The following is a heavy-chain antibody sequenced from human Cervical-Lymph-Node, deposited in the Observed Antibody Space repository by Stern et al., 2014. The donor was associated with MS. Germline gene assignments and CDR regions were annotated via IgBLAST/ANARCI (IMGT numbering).Heavy chain of an antibody. V-gene: IGHV1-69*06. D-gene: IGHD2-15*01. J-gene: IGHJ6*02. CDR3: AREALLGGNYYALDV. CDR2: STPIFGTA. CDR1: GGTFRSYT. Sequence: QVQLVQSGAEVKKPGSSVKVSCKAFGGTFRSYTMSWVRQAPGQGLEWMGRSTPIFGTANYAQKFQDRGTITADKFTSTAYMALNSLRSEDTAVYYCAREALLGGNYYALDVWGQGTTVTVSS.